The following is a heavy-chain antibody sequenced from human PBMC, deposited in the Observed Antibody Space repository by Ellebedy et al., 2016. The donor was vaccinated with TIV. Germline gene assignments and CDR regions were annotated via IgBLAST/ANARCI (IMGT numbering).Heavy chain of an antibody. CDR2: IIPIFGTA. D-gene: IGHD6-6*01. Sequence: SVKVSXKASGGTFSSYAISWVRQAPGQGLEWMGGIIPIFGTANYAQKFQGRVTITADESTSTAYMELSSLRSEDTAVYYCARDLVISSRRSYWYFDLWGRGTLVTVSS. J-gene: IGHJ2*01. CDR1: GGTFSSYA. CDR3: ARDLVISSRRSYWYFDL. V-gene: IGHV1-69*13.